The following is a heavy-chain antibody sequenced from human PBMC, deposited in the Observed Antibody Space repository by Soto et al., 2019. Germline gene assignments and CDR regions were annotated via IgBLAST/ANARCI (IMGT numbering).Heavy chain of an antibody. J-gene: IGHJ4*02. CDR1: GFTFSSYA. D-gene: IGHD2-2*01. CDR2: ISGSGGST. V-gene: IGHV3-23*01. CDR3: AKVGDIVVGPAAIKGIDY. Sequence: EVQLLESGGGLVQPGGSLRLSCAASGFTFSSYAMSWVRQAPGKGLEWVSAISGSGGSTYYADSVKGRFTISRDNSKNTLYLQMNSLRAEDTAVYYCAKVGDIVVGPAAIKGIDYWGQGTLVTVSS.